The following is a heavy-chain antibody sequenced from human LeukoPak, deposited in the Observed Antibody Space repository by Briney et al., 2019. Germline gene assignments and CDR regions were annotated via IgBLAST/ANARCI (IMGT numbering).Heavy chain of an antibody. V-gene: IGHV3-11*04. Sequence: SGGSLRLSCAASGFTFSDYYMSWIRQAPGKGLEWVSYISSSGSTIYYADSVKGRFTISRDNAKNSLYLQMNSLRAEDTAVYYCARGYSSSWYKSCHFDYWGQGTLVTVSS. CDR3: ARGYSSSWYKSCHFDY. CDR2: ISSSGSTI. CDR1: GFTFSDYY. J-gene: IGHJ4*02. D-gene: IGHD6-13*01.